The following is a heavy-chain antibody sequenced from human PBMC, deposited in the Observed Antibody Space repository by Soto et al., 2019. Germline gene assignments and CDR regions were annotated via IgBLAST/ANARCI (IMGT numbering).Heavy chain of an antibody. CDR1: GGSFSGYY. J-gene: IGHJ4*02. CDR2: INHSGST. D-gene: IGHD6-19*01. CDR3: ARGKVGVAGNLPHFDY. Sequence: SQTLSLTCAVYGGSFSGYYWSWIRQPPGKGLEWIGEINHSGSTNYNPSLKSRVTISVDTSKNQFSLKLSSVTAADTAVYYCARGKVGVAGNLPHFDYWGQGTLVTVSS. V-gene: IGHV4-34*01.